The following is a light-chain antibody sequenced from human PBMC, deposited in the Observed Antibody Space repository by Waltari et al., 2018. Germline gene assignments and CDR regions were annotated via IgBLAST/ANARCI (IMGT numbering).Light chain of an antibody. J-gene: IGLJ1*01. CDR2: AVS. CDR1: SSDVGGYAY. V-gene: IGLV2-8*01. CDR3: TSYAGNNNYV. Sequence: QSALTQPPSASGSPGQSVTISCTGPSSDVGGYAYVSWYQQHPAKAPKLMIYAVSPRPSGVPDRFSASKSGNTASLTVSGLQAEDEADYYCTSYAGNNNYVFGTGTKVTVL.